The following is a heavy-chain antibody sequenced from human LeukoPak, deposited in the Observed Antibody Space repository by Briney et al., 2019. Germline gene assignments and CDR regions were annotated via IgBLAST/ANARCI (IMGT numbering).Heavy chain of an antibody. D-gene: IGHD1-14*01. Sequence: PGGSLRLSCAASGFTFSNYWMTRVRQAPGKGLELVANIKQDGSEKYYVDSVKGRFTISRDNAKNSLYLQMNSLRAEDTAVYYCARNQRRLDYWGQGTLVTVSS. CDR3: ARNQRRLDY. CDR1: GFTFSNYW. CDR2: IKQDGSEK. J-gene: IGHJ4*02. V-gene: IGHV3-7*01.